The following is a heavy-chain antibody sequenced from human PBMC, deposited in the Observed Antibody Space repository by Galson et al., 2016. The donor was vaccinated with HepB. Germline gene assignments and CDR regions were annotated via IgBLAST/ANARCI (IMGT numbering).Heavy chain of an antibody. D-gene: IGHD3-16*01. CDR3: ARGGTGDYVWGYYYYYYGMDV. CDR1: GYTFTGYY. V-gene: IGHV1-2*04. Sequence: SVKVSCKASGYTFTGYYMHWVRQAPGQGLEWMGWINPNSGGTNYAQKFQGWVTMTRDTSISTDYMELSRLRSDDTAVYYCARGGTGDYVWGYYYYYYGMDVWGQGTTVTVSS. J-gene: IGHJ6*02. CDR2: INPNSGGT.